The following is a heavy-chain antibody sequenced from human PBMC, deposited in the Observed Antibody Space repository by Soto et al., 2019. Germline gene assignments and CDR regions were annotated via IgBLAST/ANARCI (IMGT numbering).Heavy chain of an antibody. V-gene: IGHV3-30-3*01. J-gene: IGHJ6*02. D-gene: IGHD1-1*01. CDR1: GFTFGTYT. CDR3: ARVTPGNNLYYFYGLDV. CDR2: ISYEGSNT. Sequence: HPGGSLRLSCVASGFTFGTYTIHWVRLAPGKGLQWVALISYEGSNTYYADSVKGRFTVSRGNSKNTLYLQMNSLRPEDTGVYYCARVTPGNNLYYFYGLDVWGQGTSVTVSS.